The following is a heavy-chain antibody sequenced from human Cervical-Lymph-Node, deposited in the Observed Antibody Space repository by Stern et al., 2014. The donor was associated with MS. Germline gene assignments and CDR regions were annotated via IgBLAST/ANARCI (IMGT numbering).Heavy chain of an antibody. Sequence: QLQLQESGPGLVKPSQTLSLTCTVSGGSISGAGYYWSWIRQHPGKGLEWIGYIHYSGSTYYNQSLRSRVTISVDTSKTQFSLRLNSVTAADTALYYCARSDRLWGSFDYWGQGTLVTVSS. CDR1: GGSISGAGYY. D-gene: IGHD3-16*01. J-gene: IGHJ4*02. V-gene: IGHV4-31*03. CDR3: ARSDRLWGSFDY. CDR2: IHYSGST.